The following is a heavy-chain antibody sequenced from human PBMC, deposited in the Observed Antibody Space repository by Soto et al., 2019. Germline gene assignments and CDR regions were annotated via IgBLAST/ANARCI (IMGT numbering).Heavy chain of an antibody. D-gene: IGHD4-17*01. V-gene: IGHV5-51*01. Sequence: PGESLKISCKGSGYYFPSYWIGWVRQMPGKGLEWMGIFYPGDSDTRYSPSFQGQVTISADRSISTAYLQWSSLKPSHTAMYYCARQGNGAEGFDYWGQGTLVTAST. J-gene: IGHJ4*02. CDR3: ARQGNGAEGFDY. CDR2: FYPGDSDT. CDR1: GYYFPSYW.